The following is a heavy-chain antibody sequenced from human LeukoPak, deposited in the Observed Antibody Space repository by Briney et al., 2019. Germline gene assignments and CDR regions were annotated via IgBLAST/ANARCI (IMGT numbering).Heavy chain of an antibody. Sequence: PGGSLRLSCAASGFTFSSYEMNWVRQAPGKGLEWVSYISSSGSTRYYADSVKGRFTMSRDNAKHSLYLQMKSLRAEDTAVYYCARVEGSGWSKLCDYWGQGTLVTVSS. CDR2: ISSSGSTR. D-gene: IGHD6-19*01. CDR1: GFTFSSYE. V-gene: IGHV3-48*03. J-gene: IGHJ4*02. CDR3: ARVEGSGWSKLCDY.